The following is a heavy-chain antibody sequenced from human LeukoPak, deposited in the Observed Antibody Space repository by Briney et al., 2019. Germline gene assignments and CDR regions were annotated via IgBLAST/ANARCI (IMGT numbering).Heavy chain of an antibody. J-gene: IGHJ4*02. CDR3: AKAPYSGSYLLDY. V-gene: IGHV3-23*01. CDR2: ISGSGGST. Sequence: GGSLRLSCAASGFTFSSYAMSWVRQAPGKGLEWVSAISGSGGSTYYADSVKGWFTISRDNSKNTLYLQMNSLRAEDTAVYYCAKAPYSGSYLLDYWGQGTLVTVSS. D-gene: IGHD1-26*01. CDR1: GFTFSSYA.